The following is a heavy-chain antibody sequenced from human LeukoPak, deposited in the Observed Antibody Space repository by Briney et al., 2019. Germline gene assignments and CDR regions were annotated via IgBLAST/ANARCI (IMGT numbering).Heavy chain of an antibody. CDR1: GFTFSSYA. Sequence: PGGSLRLSCAASGFTFSSYAMSWVRQAPGKGLEWVSAISGSGGSTYYADSVKGRFTISRDNSKNTLYLQMNSLRAEDTAVYYCAKQPVAGRRMAWFDPWGQGTLVTVSS. D-gene: IGHD6-19*01. V-gene: IGHV3-23*01. CDR2: ISGSGGST. J-gene: IGHJ5*02. CDR3: AKQPVAGRRMAWFDP.